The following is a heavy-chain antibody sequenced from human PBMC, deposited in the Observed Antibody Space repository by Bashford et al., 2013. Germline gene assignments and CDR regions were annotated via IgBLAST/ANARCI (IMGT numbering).Heavy chain of an antibody. CDR1: GYTFTGYY. Sequence: ASVKVSCKASGYTFTGYYMHWVRQAPGQGLEWMGWINPNSGGTNYAQKFQGWVTMTRDTSISTAYMELSRLRSDDTAVYYCARDRATAGTTYMDVVGQKGHGHRLL. J-gene: IGHJ6*03. D-gene: IGHD1-7*01. CDR3: ARDRATAGTTYMDV. V-gene: IGHV1-2*04. CDR2: INPNSGGT.